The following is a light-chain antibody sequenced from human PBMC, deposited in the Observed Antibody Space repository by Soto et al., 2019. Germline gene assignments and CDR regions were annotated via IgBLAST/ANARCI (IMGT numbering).Light chain of an antibody. CDR1: QSVRSH. J-gene: IGKJ5*01. Sequence: EIVMTQSPSTLSVSPGERATLSCRGSQSVRSHLVWYQQKPGQAPRLLIYGAFNSATGIPARFSGSGSGTDFTLTIISLEPDDFSAYYCQLRSIWLPVTFGQGTRLEIK. V-gene: IGKV3-11*01. CDR2: GAF. CDR3: QLRSIWLPVT.